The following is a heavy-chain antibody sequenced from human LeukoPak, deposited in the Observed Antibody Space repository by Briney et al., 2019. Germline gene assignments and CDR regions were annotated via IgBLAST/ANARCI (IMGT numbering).Heavy chain of an antibody. CDR1: GYTFTGYY. CDR3: ARDISSSWYRSPFDY. CDR2: INPNSGGT. V-gene: IGHV1-2*02. J-gene: IGHJ4*02. Sequence: ASVKVSCKASGYTFTGYYMHWVRQAPGQGLEWMGWINPNSGGTNYAQKFQGRVTMTRDTSISTAYMELSRLRSDDTAVYYCARDISSSWYRSPFDYWGQGTLVTVSS. D-gene: IGHD6-13*01.